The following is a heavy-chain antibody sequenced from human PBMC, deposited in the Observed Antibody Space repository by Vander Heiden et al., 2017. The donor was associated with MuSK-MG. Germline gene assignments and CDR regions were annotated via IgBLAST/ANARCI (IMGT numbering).Heavy chain of an antibody. J-gene: IGHJ1*01. CDR1: GFIFSDYY. CDR2: ISSSGSTI. Sequence: QVQLVESGGGLVKPGGSLRLSCAASGFIFSDYYMSWIRQAPGKGLEWVSYISSSGSTIYYADSVKGRITISRDNAKNSLYLQMNSLRAEDTAVYYCARAGYCSSTSCYTFQKWGQGTLVTVSS. CDR3: ARAGYCSSTSCYTFQK. V-gene: IGHV3-11*01. D-gene: IGHD2-2*02.